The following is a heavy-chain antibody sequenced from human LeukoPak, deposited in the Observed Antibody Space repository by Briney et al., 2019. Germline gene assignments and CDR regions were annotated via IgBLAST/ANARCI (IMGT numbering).Heavy chain of an antibody. V-gene: IGHV3-7*01. D-gene: IGHD1-14*01. CDR1: GFTFSGNW. J-gene: IGHJ4*02. CDR2: INQGGSDK. CDR3: TRDRSRSEDD. Sequence: PGGSLRLSCAASGFTFSGNWTSSLRQAPGKGLEWVANINQGGSDKYYVDSVKGRFTISRDNANNLLYLQMNSLRGEDTAVYYCTRDRSRSEDDWGQGTLVTVSS.